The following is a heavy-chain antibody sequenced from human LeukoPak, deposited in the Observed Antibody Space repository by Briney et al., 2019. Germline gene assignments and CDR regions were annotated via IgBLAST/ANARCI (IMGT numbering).Heavy chain of an antibody. J-gene: IGHJ4*02. CDR2: INSDGSST. CDR1: GFTFSSYW. D-gene: IGHD7-27*01. CDR3: ARGVLTGDPDY. V-gene: IGHV3-74*01. Sequence: GGSLRLSCAASGFTFSSYWMHWVRQAPGKGLVWVSRINSDGSSTSYADSVKGRFTISRDNAKNTLYLQMNSLRAEDTAVYYCARGVLTGDPDYWGQGTLVTVSS.